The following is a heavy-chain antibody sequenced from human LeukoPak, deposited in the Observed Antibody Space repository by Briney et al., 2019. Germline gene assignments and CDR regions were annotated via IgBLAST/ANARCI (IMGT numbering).Heavy chain of an antibody. D-gene: IGHD6-13*01. CDR2: IIPIFGTA. CDR1: GGTFSSYA. V-gene: IGHV1-69*06. J-gene: IGHJ6*03. Sequence: GASVKVSCKASGGTFSSYAISWVRQAPGQGLEWMGGIIPIFGTANYAQKFQGRVTITADKSTSTAYMELSSLRSEDTAVYYCARGRIAAAGLRYYMDVWGKGTTVTVSS. CDR3: ARGRIAAAGLRYYMDV.